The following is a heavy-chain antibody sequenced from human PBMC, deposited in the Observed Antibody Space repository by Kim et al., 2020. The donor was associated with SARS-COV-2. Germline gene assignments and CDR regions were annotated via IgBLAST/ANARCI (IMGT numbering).Heavy chain of an antibody. D-gene: IGHD3-10*01. J-gene: IGHJ3*02. CDR2: IYYSGTT. CDR3: ARHLGKAFDI. Sequence: SETLSLTCTVSGGSINSGSYYWGWIRQPPGKDLEWIGSIYYSGTTYYNPSLKSRVTISVDASKNQFSLRLSSVTAADTAVYYCARHLGKAFDIWGQGTMVTVSS. V-gene: IGHV4-39*01. CDR1: GGSINSGSYY.